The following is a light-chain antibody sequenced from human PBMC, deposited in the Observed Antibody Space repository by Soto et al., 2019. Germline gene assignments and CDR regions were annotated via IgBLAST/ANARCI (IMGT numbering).Light chain of an antibody. Sequence: DIQMTQSPSTLSASVGDRVTITCRASQSISSWLAWYQQKPGKAPKLLIYDASSLESGVPSRFSGSGSGTEFTLTSSSLQSDDFATYYCQQYNSYSRTFGPGTKVEIK. V-gene: IGKV1-5*01. CDR3: QQYNSYSRT. CDR2: DAS. CDR1: QSISSW. J-gene: IGKJ1*01.